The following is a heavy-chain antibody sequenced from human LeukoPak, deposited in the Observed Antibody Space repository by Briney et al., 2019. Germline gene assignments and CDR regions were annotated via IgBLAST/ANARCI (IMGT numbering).Heavy chain of an antibody. Sequence: AASVKVSCTASGYTFTSYYMHWVRQAPGQGLEWMGIINPSGGSTSYAQKFQGRVTMTRDMSTSTVYMELSSLRSEDTAVYYCARDKTAHGSFDPWGQGTLVTVSS. CDR2: INPSGGST. V-gene: IGHV1-46*01. CDR3: ARDKTAHGSFDP. J-gene: IGHJ5*02. CDR1: GYTFTSYY. D-gene: IGHD2-21*02.